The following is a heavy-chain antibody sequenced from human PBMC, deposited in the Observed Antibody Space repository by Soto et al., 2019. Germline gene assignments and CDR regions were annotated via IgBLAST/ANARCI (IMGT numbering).Heavy chain of an antibody. CDR2: IYYSGST. Sequence: SETLSLTCTFSGCSISSSSYYWGWIRQPPGKGLEWIGSIYYSGSTYYNPSLKSRVTISVDTSKNQFSLKLSSVTAADTAVYYCARYCSSTSCYYYFDYWGQGTLVTVS. D-gene: IGHD2-2*01. J-gene: IGHJ4*02. CDR1: GCSISSSSYY. CDR3: ARYCSSTSCYYYFDY. V-gene: IGHV4-39*01.